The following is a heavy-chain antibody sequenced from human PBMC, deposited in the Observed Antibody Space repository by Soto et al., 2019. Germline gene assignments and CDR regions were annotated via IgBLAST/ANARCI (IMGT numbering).Heavy chain of an antibody. J-gene: IGHJ6*02. CDR2: IYYSGST. V-gene: IGHV4-39*01. D-gene: IGHD3-3*01. Sequence: PSETLSLTCTFSCGSIISSSYYWGWIRQPPGKGLEWIGSIYYSGSTYYNPSLKSRVTISVDTSKNQFSLKLSSVTAADTAVYYCAGLPFFGLDYYYGMDVWGQGTTVTVSS. CDR3: AGLPFFGLDYYYGMDV. CDR1: CGSIISSSYY.